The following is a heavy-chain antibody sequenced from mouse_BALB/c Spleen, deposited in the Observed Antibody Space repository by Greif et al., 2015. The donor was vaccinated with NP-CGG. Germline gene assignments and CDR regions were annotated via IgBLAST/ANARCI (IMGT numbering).Heavy chain of an antibody. V-gene: IGHV5-17*02. CDR2: ISSGSSTI. J-gene: IGHJ3*01. CDR1: GFTFSSFG. D-gene: IGHD1-1*01. Sequence: DVKLVESGGGLVQPGGSRKLSCAASGFTFSSFGMHWVRQAPEKGLEWVAYISSGSSTIYYADTVKGRFTISRDNPKNTLFLQMTSLRSEDTAMYYCARQDYGSSSGFAYWGQGTLVTVSA. CDR3: ARQDYGSSSGFAY.